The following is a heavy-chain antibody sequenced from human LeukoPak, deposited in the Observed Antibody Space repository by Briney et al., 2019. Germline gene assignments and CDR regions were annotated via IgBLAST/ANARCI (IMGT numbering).Heavy chain of an antibody. CDR1: GYTFTSYA. V-gene: IGHV1-3*01. D-gene: IGHD5-12*01. CDR2: INAGNGNT. CDR3: ARGYSGYDYFDY. J-gene: IGHJ4*02. Sequence: GASVKVSCKASGYTFTSYAMHWVRQAPGQRLEWMGWINAGNGNTKYSQEFQGGVTITRDTSASTAYMELSSLRSEDTAVYYCARGYSGYDYFDYWGQGTLVTVSS.